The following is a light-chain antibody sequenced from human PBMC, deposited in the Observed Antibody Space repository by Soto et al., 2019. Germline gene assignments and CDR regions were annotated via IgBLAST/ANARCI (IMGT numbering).Light chain of an antibody. CDR1: SSDVGGYKY. J-gene: IGLJ1*01. CDR3: SSYTSSSSYV. V-gene: IGLV2-14*01. CDR2: DVT. Sequence: VLNQPPSIAAPPAQSITISCSGTSSDVGGYKYVSWYQQHPDKAPKLIIYDVTNRPSGISNRFSGSKSGNTASLTISGLQAEDEADYYCSSYTSSSSYVFGTGTKVTVL.